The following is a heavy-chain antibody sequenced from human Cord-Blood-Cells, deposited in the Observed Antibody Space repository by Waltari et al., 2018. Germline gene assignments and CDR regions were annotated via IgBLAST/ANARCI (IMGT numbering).Heavy chain of an antibody. J-gene: IGHJ3*02. CDR3: ARVDGSSWYIDAFDI. D-gene: IGHD6-13*01. Sequence: QVQLQQWGAGLLKPSETLSLTCTVYGGSFSGYYWSWIRQPPGKGLEWIGEINHSGNANTNPTLKIRVTISVDTSKTQFSLKLSSVTAADTAVYYCARVDGSSWYIDAFDIWGQGTMVTVSS. CDR2: INHSGNA. V-gene: IGHV4-34*01. CDR1: GGSFSGYY.